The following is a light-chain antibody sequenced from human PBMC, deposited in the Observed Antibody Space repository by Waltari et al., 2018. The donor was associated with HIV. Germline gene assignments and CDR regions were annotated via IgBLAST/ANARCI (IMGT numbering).Light chain of an antibody. V-gene: IGLV2-23*02. Sequence: QSALTQPASVSGSPGQSSTISCTGTSSDVGDYNYVSWYQQHPGNAPKLMIYDVNKRPAGFSNRFSGSKSGNTASLTISGLQAEDEADYYCCSYAGSSTVVFGGGTKLTVL. CDR2: DVN. CDR3: CSYAGSSTVV. J-gene: IGLJ2*01. CDR1: SSDVGDYNY.